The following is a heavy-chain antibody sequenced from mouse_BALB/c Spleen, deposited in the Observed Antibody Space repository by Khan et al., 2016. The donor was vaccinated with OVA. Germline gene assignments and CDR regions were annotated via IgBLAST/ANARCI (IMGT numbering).Heavy chain of an antibody. CDR2: INPRSGST. CDR1: GYTFTSNT. J-gene: IGHJ4*01. D-gene: IGHD2-14*01. Sequence: QVQLKQSGAELARPGASVRMSCTASGYTFTSNTMHLVQQRPGQGLEWIGYINPRSGSTNYTQNFTYKATLTAYTSSSTAYMQLSSLTSEDSAVYYCARRTTGYTMDYWGQGTSVTVSS. V-gene: IGHV1-4*01. CDR3: ARRTTGYTMDY.